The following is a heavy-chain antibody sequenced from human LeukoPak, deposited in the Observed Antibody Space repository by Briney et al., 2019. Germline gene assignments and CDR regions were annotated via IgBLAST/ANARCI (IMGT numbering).Heavy chain of an antibody. D-gene: IGHD5-12*01. CDR1: GGSISSSSCY. CDR3: ARVYGAGYDFRGAFDI. Sequence: SETLSLTCTVSGGSISSSSCYWGWIRQPPGKGLEWIGYVYYSGSTNYNPSLKSRVTISVDTSKNQFSLKLSSVTAADTAVYYCARVYGAGYDFRGAFDIWGQGTMVAVSS. V-gene: IGHV4-61*05. J-gene: IGHJ3*02. CDR2: VYYSGST.